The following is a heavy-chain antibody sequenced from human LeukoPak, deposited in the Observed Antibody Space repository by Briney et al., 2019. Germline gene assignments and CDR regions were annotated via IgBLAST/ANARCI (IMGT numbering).Heavy chain of an antibody. CDR3: AKVGGYDFSYYFDY. CDR2: ISYDGSNK. V-gene: IGHV3-30*18. CDR1: GFSLSRYA. J-gene: IGHJ4*02. Sequence: GGSLRLSCAVSGFSLSRYAMSWVRQAPGKGLEWVAVISYDGSNKYYADSVKGRFTISRDNSKNTLYLQMNSLRAEDTAVYYCAKVGGYDFSYYFDYWGQGTLVTVSS. D-gene: IGHD5-12*01.